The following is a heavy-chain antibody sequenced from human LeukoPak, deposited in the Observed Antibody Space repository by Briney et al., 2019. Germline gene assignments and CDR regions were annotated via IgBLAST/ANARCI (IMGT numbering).Heavy chain of an antibody. CDR1: GGTFSSYA. V-gene: IGHV1-69*05. J-gene: IGHJ4*02. D-gene: IGHD2-15*01. CDR2: IIPIFGTA. Sequence: SAKASCKASGGTFSSYAISWVRPAPGQGLEWMGMIIPIFGTANYAQKFQGRVTNPTDEPTSTAYMAHSRLRSEDPAVYYYATQRRCSGGSCYAFDYWGQGTLVTVSS. CDR3: ATQRRCSGGSCYAFDY.